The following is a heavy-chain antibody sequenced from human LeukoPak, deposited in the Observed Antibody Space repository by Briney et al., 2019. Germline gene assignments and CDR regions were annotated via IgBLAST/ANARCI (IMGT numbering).Heavy chain of an antibody. J-gene: IGHJ4*02. V-gene: IGHV3-74*01. Sequence: PGGSLRLSCAASGFTFSNYWMHWVRQAPGKGLVWVSRINSDGSITSYADSVEGRFTISRDNAKNTLYLQMNSLRAEDTAVYYCARGRVGPTLFDHWGQGTLVTVSS. CDR3: ARGRVGPTLFDH. CDR2: INSDGSIT. D-gene: IGHD1-26*01. CDR1: GFTFSNYW.